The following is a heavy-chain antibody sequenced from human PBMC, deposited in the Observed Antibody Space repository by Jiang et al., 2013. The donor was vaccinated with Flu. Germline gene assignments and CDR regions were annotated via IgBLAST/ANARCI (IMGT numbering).Heavy chain of an antibody. CDR3: AREPASADYYYYGMDV. J-gene: IGHJ6*02. Sequence: SRGLEWLGRTYYRSKWYNDYAVSVKSRITINPDTSKNQFSLQLNSVTPEDTAVYYCAREPASADYYYYGMDVWGQGTTVTVSS. V-gene: IGHV6-1*01. D-gene: IGHD6-25*01. CDR2: TYYRSKWYN.